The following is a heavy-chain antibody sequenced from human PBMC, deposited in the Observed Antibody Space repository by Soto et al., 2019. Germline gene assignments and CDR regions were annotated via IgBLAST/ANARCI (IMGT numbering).Heavy chain of an antibody. D-gene: IGHD1-7*01. CDR1: GFTFSSYW. J-gene: IGHJ4*02. Sequence: EVQLVESGGGLVQPGGSLRLSCAASGFTFSSYWMSWVRQATGKGLEWVANIKQDGSEKYYVDSVKGRFTISRDNAKNSLYLQMYSLRAEDTAVYYCASGITGTIKGIDYWGQGTLVTVSS. CDR2: IKQDGSEK. CDR3: ASGITGTIKGIDY. V-gene: IGHV3-7*01.